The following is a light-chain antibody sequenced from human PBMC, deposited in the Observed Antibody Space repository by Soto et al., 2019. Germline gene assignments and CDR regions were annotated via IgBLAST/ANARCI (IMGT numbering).Light chain of an antibody. CDR3: PQYDTSPRT. J-gene: IGKJ1*01. CDR2: GAS. Sequence: EIVLTQSPGTLSLSPGERATLSCRASQSVSSNYLAWYQQKRGQAPRLLIYGASSRATGIPTRFSGSGSGTDITLTISRLAPEDFAVYFCPQYDTSPRTFGQGTKVEI. CDR1: QSVSSNY. V-gene: IGKV3-20*01.